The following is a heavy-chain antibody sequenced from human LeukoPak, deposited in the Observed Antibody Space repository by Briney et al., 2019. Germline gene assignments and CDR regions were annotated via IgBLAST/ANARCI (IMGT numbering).Heavy chain of an antibody. CDR3: AREFSGQDCSGGSCQDY. Sequence: SSETLSLTCTVSGGSIRSYYWSWIRQPAGKGLEWIGRIHSSGSTNYNPSLKTRVTMSVDTSKNQFSLRLSSVTAADTAVYYCAREFSGQDCSGGSCQDYWGQGNPGHRLL. V-gene: IGHV4-4*07. CDR1: GGSIRSYY. D-gene: IGHD2-15*01. CDR2: IHSSGST. J-gene: IGHJ4*02.